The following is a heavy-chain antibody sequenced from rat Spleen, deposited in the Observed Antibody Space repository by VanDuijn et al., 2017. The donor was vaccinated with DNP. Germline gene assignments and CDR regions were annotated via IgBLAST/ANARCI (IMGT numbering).Heavy chain of an antibody. V-gene: IGHV5S13*01. J-gene: IGHJ4*01. D-gene: IGHD5-1*01. Sequence: EVQLVESGGGLVQPGRSLKLSCAASGFTFSDYNMAWVRQAPKSGLEWVATISTGGGNTYYRDSVKGRFTISRDNAKNTQYLQMDSLRSEDTATYYCARPLTGYYAMDAWGQGTSVTVSS. CDR2: ISTGGGNT. CDR1: GFTFSDYN. CDR3: ARPLTGYYAMDA.